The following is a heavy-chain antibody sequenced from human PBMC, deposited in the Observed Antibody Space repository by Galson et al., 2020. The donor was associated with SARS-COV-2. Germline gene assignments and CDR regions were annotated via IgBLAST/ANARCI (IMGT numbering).Heavy chain of an antibody. D-gene: IGHD3-22*01. J-gene: IGHJ3*02. CDR2: IHTTGST. CDR1: GGSISSGSYY. CDR3: ARSYDSSGNAFDI. V-gene: IGHV4-61*02. Sequence: SETLSLTCTVSGGSISSGSYYWSWIRQPAGKGLEWIGRIHTTGSTNYNPSLKSRVTISVDTSKNQFSLRLSSVTAADTAVYYCARSYDSSGNAFDIWGQGTMVTVSS.